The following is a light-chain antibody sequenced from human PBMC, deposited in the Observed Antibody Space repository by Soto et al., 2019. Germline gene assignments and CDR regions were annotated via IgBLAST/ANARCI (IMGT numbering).Light chain of an antibody. J-gene: IGKJ1*01. CDR2: KAS. Sequence: DIQMTQSPSILSASIGDTVTITCRASQRIDMYLAWYQQKPGKAPKLLVSKASTLETGVPSRFSGGVSGTEFTLTISSLQPDDFATYYCQQYNFLWTFGQGTKVEI. CDR1: QRIDMY. CDR3: QQYNFLWT. V-gene: IGKV1-5*03.